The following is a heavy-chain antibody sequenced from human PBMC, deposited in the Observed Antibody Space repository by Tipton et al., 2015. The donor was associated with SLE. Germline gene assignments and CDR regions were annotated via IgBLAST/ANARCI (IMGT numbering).Heavy chain of an antibody. Sequence: VQLVQSGAEVKKPGATVKISCKVSEYAFTDYYIHWVQQAPGKGLEWVGLVDPEDGETEYSKKFQGRVTITADTSIDTAYMELSSLKSEDTAVYYCAKEAKSQDGFDIWGQGTMVTVSS. V-gene: IGHV1-69-2*01. J-gene: IGHJ3*02. CDR3: AKEAKSQDGFDI. CDR1: EYAFTDYY. CDR2: VDPEDGET.